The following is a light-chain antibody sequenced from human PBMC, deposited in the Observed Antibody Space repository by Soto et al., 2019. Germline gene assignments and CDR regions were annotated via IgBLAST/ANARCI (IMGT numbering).Light chain of an antibody. V-gene: IGKV3-20*01. CDR2: GVS. CDR1: QPVSSNF. J-gene: IGKJ5*01. Sequence: ELVMTHSPCTLSLSPGESAALSCRASQPVSSNFLAWYQQKPGQAPGLLIYGVSSRASGIPDRFFGSGSGTDFTLTITRLEPEDFAVYYCQHYANPPITFGQGTRLEIK. CDR3: QHYANPPIT.